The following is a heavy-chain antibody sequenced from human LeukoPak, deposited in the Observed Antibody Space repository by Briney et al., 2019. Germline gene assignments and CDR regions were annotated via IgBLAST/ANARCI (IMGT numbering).Heavy chain of an antibody. J-gene: IGHJ3*02. CDR2: IWYDGSNK. Sequence: HPGGSLRLSCAASGFTFSSYGMHWVRQAPGKGLERVSVIWYDGSNKYYADSVKGRFTISRDNSKNTLYLQMNSLRAEDTAVYYCARAASIAAAGEAFDIWGQGTMVTVSS. CDR3: ARAASIAAAGEAFDI. CDR1: GFTFSSYG. V-gene: IGHV3-33*01. D-gene: IGHD6-13*01.